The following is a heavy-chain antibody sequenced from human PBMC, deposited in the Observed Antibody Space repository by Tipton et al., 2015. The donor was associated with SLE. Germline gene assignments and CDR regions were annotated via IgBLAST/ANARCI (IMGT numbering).Heavy chain of an antibody. D-gene: IGHD5-12*01. V-gene: IGHV4-59*12. Sequence: TLSLTCSVSGDSLNGYYWSWIRQPPGKGLEWIGHMSYSGSTYYNPSLKSRITISVDTSKNHFSLKLSSVTAADTAVYYCARGGVGGYDYFDHWGQGTLVTVSS. CDR2: MSYSGST. CDR3: ARGGVGGYDYFDH. J-gene: IGHJ4*02. CDR1: GDSLNGYY.